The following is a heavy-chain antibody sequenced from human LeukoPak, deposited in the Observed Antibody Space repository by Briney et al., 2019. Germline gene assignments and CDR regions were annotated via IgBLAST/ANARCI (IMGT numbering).Heavy chain of an antibody. Sequence: GASVKVSCKASGGTFSSYAISWVRQAPGQGLEWMGGIIPIFGTANYAQKFQGRVTITTDESTSTAYMELSSLRSEDTAVYYCARAGYEWGLQFDYWGQGTLVTVSS. D-gene: IGHD1-26*01. J-gene: IGHJ4*02. CDR3: ARAGYEWGLQFDY. CDR2: IIPIFGTA. V-gene: IGHV1-69*05. CDR1: GGTFSSYA.